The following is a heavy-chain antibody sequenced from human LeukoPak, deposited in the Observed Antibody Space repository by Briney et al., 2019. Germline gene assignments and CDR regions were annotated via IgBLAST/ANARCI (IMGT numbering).Heavy chain of an antibody. D-gene: IGHD3-10*01. CDR1: GFTFSDYY. V-gene: IGHV3-11*04. Sequence: PGGSLRLSCAASGFTFSDYYMSWIRQAPGKGLEWVSYISSSGSTIYYADSVKGRFTISRDNAKNSLYLQMNSLRAEDTAVYYCARAHRTMVRGVAASMDVWGKGTTVTVSS. CDR2: ISSSGSTI. J-gene: IGHJ6*03. CDR3: ARAHRTMVRGVAASMDV.